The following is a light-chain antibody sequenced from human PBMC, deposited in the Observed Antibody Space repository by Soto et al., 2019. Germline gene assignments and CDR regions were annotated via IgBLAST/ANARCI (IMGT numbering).Light chain of an antibody. CDR2: EDI. Sequence: QSALTQPASVSGSPGQSITISCTGTSSDIGRYNLVSWYQQHPGKAPKLIIYEDIERPSGVSDRFSGSKSGNTASLTISGLQTEGEAYYYCCSYAGGASVVFGGGTKVTVL. V-gene: IGLV2-23*01. CDR3: CSYAGGASVV. CDR1: SSDIGRYNL. J-gene: IGLJ2*01.